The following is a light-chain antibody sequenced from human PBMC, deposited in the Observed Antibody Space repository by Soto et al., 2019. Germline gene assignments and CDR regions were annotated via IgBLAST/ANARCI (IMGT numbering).Light chain of an antibody. CDR3: TSWTTSTTMI. Sequence: QSVLTQPASVSGSPGQSITISCTGTSSDVGGYNYVSWYQQHPGKAPKFMIYDVSNRPSGVSNRFSGSKSGNTASLTISGLQAEDEADYYCTSWTTSTTMIFGGGTKVTVL. CDR2: DVS. V-gene: IGLV2-14*01. CDR1: SSDVGGYNY. J-gene: IGLJ2*01.